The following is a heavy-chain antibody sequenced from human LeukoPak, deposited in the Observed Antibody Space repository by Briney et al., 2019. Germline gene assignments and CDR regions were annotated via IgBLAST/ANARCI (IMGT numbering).Heavy chain of an antibody. V-gene: IGHV3-23*01. CDR1: GFTFSSYA. Sequence: PGGSLRLSCAASGFTFSSYAMSWVRQAPGKGLEWVSAISGSGGSTYYADSVKGRFTISRDNSKNTLYLQMNSLRAEDTAVYYCAKAWDIVVVVAANVWFDPWGQGTLVTASS. CDR2: ISGSGGST. D-gene: IGHD2-15*01. CDR3: AKAWDIVVVVAANVWFDP. J-gene: IGHJ5*02.